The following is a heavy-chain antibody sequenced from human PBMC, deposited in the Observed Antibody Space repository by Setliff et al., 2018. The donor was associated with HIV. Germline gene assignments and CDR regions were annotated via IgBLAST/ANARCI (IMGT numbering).Heavy chain of an antibody. CDR3: AKGTGLDVFEI. J-gene: IGHJ3*02. D-gene: IGHD1-1*01. Sequence: GASVKVSCKASGYTFTGYYMHWVRQAPGQGLEWMGWINPNSGGTTYAQKFQGRVTMTRDTSISTAYMEVSRLRSDDTAVYYCAKGTGLDVFEIWGQGTKVTVSS. CDR2: INPNSGGT. CDR1: GYTFTGYY. V-gene: IGHV1-2*02.